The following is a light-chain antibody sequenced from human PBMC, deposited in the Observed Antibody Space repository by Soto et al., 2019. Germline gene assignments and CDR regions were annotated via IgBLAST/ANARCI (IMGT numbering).Light chain of an antibody. V-gene: IGKV3-20*01. CDR3: QHYGTTPWT. CDR1: QSVCSRC. Sequence: EIVLTQSPGTLSLSPGERVTLSCRASQSVCSRCLAWYQQKPGQSPRLLIYGASSRATGIPDRFSGSGSGTDFTITISRLEPDDFAVYYCQHYGTTPWTFVQGTKVGIK. J-gene: IGKJ1*01. CDR2: GAS.